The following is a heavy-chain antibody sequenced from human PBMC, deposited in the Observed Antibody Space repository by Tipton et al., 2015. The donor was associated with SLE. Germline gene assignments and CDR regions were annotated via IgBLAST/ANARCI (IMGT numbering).Heavy chain of an antibody. Sequence: TLSLTCTVSGRSIRSDYWSWIRQPAGKGPEWIGRVYFTGSTNYNPSLKTRVTMSVDRSMNQVSLRLSPVTAADTAIYYCARESYGDPFDIWGQGTVVTVSS. V-gene: IGHV4-4*07. D-gene: IGHD4-17*01. CDR2: VYFTGST. CDR1: GRSIRSDY. CDR3: ARESYGDPFDI. J-gene: IGHJ3*02.